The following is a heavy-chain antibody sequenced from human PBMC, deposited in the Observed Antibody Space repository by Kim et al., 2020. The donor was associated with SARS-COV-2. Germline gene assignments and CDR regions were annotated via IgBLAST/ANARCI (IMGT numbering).Heavy chain of an antibody. D-gene: IGHD1-26*01. CDR3: VRGGD. V-gene: IGHV3-48*02. CDR2: INNDGSEM. J-gene: IGHJ4*02. Sequence: GGSLRLSCAASGFTFSNYHMEWVRQAPGKGLEWVSYINNDGSEMFYVDSVKGRFIVSRDNAKNSLSLQMNSLRDEDTAVYYCVRGGDWGRGTLVTVSS. CDR1: GFTFSNYH.